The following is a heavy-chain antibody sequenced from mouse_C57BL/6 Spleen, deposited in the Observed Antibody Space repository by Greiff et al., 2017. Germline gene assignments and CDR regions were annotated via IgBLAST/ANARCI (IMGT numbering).Heavy chain of an antibody. CDR1: GYAFSSYW. CDR3: ARLFSYYYGSSYDY. D-gene: IGHD1-1*01. CDR2: IYPGDGDT. Sequence: QVQLQQSGAELVKPGASVKISCKASGYAFSSYWMNWVKQRPGKGLEWIGQIYPGDGDTNYNGKFKGKATLTADKSSSTAYMQLSSLTSEDSAVYFCARLFSYYYGSSYDYWGKGTTLTVSS. J-gene: IGHJ2*01. V-gene: IGHV1-80*01.